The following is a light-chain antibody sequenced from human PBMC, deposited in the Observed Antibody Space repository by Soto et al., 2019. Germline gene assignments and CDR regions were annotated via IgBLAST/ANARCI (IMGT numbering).Light chain of an antibody. V-gene: IGKV1-12*01. CDR2: TGS. CDR3: QQSHSVPLT. Sequence: DIQMTQSPSYVSASVGDRVTITCRASQGIKNWLAWYQQKPGKAPNLLIYTGSSLQSGVPSRFSGGGSGTDFTLTITSLQPEDFATYYCQQSHSVPLTFGGGTKVDIK. J-gene: IGKJ4*01. CDR1: QGIKNW.